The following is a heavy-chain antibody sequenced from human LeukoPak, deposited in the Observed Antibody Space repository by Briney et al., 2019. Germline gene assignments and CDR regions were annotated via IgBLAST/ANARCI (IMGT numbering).Heavy chain of an antibody. J-gene: IGHJ4*02. V-gene: IGHV3-23*01. CDR2: ISGSGGST. D-gene: IGHD3-22*01. CDR1: GFTITSYG. Sequence: GGSLRLSCAASGFTITSYGMSWVRQAPGKGLEWVSGISGSGGSTYYADSVKGRISISRDNSKNTLYLQMNRLRVEDTAVYCCAKGRYDINWGQGTLVTVSS. CDR3: AKGRYDIN.